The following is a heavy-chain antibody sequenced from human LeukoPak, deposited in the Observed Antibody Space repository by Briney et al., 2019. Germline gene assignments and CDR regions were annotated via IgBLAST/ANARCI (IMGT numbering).Heavy chain of an antibody. CDR3: TTAESSSWSEYFQH. D-gene: IGHD6-13*01. CDR1: GFTFSNAW. V-gene: IGHV3-15*01. Sequence: GGSLRLSCAASGFTFSNAWMSWVRQAPGKGLEWVGRIKSKTDGGTTDYAAPVKGRFTISRDDSKNTLYLQTNSLKTEDTAVYYCTTAESSSWSEYFQHWGQGTLVTVSS. J-gene: IGHJ1*01. CDR2: IKSKTDGGTT.